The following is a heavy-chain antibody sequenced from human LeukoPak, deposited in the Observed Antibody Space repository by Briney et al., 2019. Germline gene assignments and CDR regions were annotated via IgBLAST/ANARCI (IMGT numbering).Heavy chain of an antibody. D-gene: IGHD6-19*01. Sequence: GGSLRLSCAASGFTFSSYGMHWVRQAPGKGLEWVAVISYDGSNKYYADSVKGRFTISRDNSKNTLYLQMNSLRAEDTAVYYCARDFEMNSSGWYYSYFDYWGQGTLVTVSS. CDR3: ARDFEMNSSGWYYSYFDY. V-gene: IGHV3-30*03. CDR1: GFTFSSYG. CDR2: ISYDGSNK. J-gene: IGHJ4*02.